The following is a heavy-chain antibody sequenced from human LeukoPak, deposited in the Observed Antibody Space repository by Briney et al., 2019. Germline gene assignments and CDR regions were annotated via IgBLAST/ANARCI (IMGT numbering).Heavy chain of an antibody. CDR2: INPSGGST. J-gene: IGHJ5*02. V-gene: IGHV1-46*01. CDR3: VRGVLVPATITDRFDP. CDR1: GYTFTSYY. Sequence: ASVKVSCKASGYTFTSYYMRWVRQAPGQGLEWMGIINPSGGSTSYAQKFQGRVTMTRDRSTSTVYMELTSLRSEDTAVYYCVRGVLVPATITDRFDPWGQGTLVTVSS. D-gene: IGHD2-2*01.